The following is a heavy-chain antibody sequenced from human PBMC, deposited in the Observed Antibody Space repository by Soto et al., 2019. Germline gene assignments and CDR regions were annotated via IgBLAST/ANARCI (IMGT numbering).Heavy chain of an antibody. CDR1: GFTFSDYY. V-gene: IGHV3-11*01. Sequence: GGVLRLSCAASGFTFSDYYMSWIRQAPGKGLEWVSYISSSGSTIYYADSVKGRFTISRDNAKNSLYLQMNSLRAEDTAVYYCARAYGVVVVAAHDYWGQGTLVTVSS. D-gene: IGHD2-15*01. J-gene: IGHJ4*02. CDR3: ARAYGVVVVAAHDY. CDR2: ISSSGSTI.